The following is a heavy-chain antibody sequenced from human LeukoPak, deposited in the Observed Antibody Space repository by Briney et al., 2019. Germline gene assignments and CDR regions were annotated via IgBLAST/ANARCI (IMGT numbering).Heavy chain of an antibody. V-gene: IGHV3-66*01. Sequence: GGSLRLSCAASGFTVSSTYMSWVHQAPGKGLEWVSVIYTGGTTYYADSVKGRFTISRDNSKNTVYLDMNSLRAEDTAVYYCARAVDIVATTPFDIWGQGTMVTVSS. CDR3: ARAVDIVATTPFDI. CDR1: GFTVSSTY. CDR2: IYTGGTT. J-gene: IGHJ3*02. D-gene: IGHD5-12*01.